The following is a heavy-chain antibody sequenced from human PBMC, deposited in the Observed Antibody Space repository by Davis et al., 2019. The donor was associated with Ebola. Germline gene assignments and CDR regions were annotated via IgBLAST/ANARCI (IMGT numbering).Heavy chain of an antibody. V-gene: IGHV3-7*01. CDR1: GFTFSESW. CDR2: MLHDGSEK. CDR3: ATDNWGPAL. J-gene: IGHJ4*02. D-gene: IGHD7-27*01. Sequence: GESLKISCAASGFTFSESWMAWVRQAPGKGLEWLANMLHDGSEKYSAGPVKGRFTISRDNARNSFYLQMNSLRAEDTAVYYCATDNWGPALWGQGTLLTVSS.